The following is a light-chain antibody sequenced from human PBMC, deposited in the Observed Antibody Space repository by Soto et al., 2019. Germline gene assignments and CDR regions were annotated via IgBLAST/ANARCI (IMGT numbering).Light chain of an antibody. CDR2: AVS. CDR1: SSDVGGYNY. J-gene: IGLJ2*01. V-gene: IGLV2-14*01. CDR3: SSYTSSSTLV. Sequence: QSALTQPASVSGSPGQSITISCTGTSSDVGGYNYVSWYQQHPGKAPKLMIYAVSNRPSGASNRFSGSKSGNTASLTISGLQAEDEADYYCSSYTSSSTLVFGGGTKLTVL.